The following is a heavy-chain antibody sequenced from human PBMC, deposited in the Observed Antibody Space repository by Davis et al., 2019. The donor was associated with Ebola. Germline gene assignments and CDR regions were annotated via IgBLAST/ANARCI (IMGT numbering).Heavy chain of an antibody. V-gene: IGHV4-59*08. D-gene: IGHD1-26*01. CDR1: GGSVTSHY. J-gene: IGHJ1*01. Sequence: SETLSLTCTVSGGSVTSHYWSWIRQSPGKGLEWIGYFYYSGNTNSNPSLKSRVTMSVDTSKNQFSLKLSSVTAADTAVYYCARPLNSGSDGYFQHWGQGTLVTVSS. CDR2: FYYSGNT. CDR3: ARPLNSGSDGYFQH.